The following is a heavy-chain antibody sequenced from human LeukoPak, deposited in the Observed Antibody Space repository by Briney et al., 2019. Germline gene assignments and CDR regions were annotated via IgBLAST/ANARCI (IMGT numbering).Heavy chain of an antibody. CDR2: INWNGGST. J-gene: IGHJ4*02. Sequence: GGSLRLSCAASGFTFDDYGMSWVRQAPGKGLEWVSGINWNGGSTGYADSVKGRFTISRDNAKNSLYLQMNSLRAEDTALYYCARNYGSGSYYFPDYWGQGTLVTVSS. CDR1: GFTFDDYG. V-gene: IGHV3-20*04. D-gene: IGHD3-10*01. CDR3: ARNYGSGSYYFPDY.